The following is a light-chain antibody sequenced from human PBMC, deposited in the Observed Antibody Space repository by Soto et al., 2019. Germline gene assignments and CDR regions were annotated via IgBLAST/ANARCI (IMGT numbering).Light chain of an antibody. Sequence: QAVVTQEPSLTVSPGGTVTLTCGSSTGAVASGHFPYWFQQRPDQAPTSLIYDVSNKHPWTPARFSGSLLGGKAALTLSGAQPEDEAEYYCLLAYNGARVFGGGTKVTVL. V-gene: IGLV7-46*01. CDR1: TGAVASGHF. CDR2: DVS. J-gene: IGLJ3*02. CDR3: LLAYNGARV.